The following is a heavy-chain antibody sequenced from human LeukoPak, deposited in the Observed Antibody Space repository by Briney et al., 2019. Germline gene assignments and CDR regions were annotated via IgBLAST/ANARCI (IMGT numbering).Heavy chain of an antibody. CDR1: GYTFTSYA. CDR2: INAGNGNT. CDR3: ARVAGYSSGWSLSWYFDL. V-gene: IGHV1-3*01. J-gene: IGHJ2*01. Sequence: ASVKVSCKASGYTFTSYAMHWVRQAPGQRLEWMGWINAGNGNTKYSQKFQGRVTITRDTSASTAYMEPSSLRSEDTAVYYCARVAGYSSGWSLSWYFDLWGRGTLVTVSS. D-gene: IGHD6-19*01.